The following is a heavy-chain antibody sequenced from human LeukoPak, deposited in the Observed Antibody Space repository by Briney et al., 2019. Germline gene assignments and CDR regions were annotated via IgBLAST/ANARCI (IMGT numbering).Heavy chain of an antibody. CDR2: ITSSNNYI. CDR3: ARAYGDYVAYYYYMDV. Sequence: GGSLRLSCAASGFTFSSYSMNWVRQAPGKGLEWVSSITSSNNYIYYGDSVKGRFTISRDDAKNSLFLQMNSLRAEDTATYYCARAYGDYVAYYYYMDVWGKGTTVTVSS. V-gene: IGHV3-21*01. CDR1: GFTFSSYS. J-gene: IGHJ6*03. D-gene: IGHD4-17*01.